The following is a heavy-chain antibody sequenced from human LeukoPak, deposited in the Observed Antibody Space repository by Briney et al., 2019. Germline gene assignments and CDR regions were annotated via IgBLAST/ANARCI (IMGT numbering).Heavy chain of an antibody. CDR1: GGSISRSSYY. D-gene: IGHD3-10*01. Sequence: ASETLSLTCTVSGGSISRSSYYWGWIRQPPGKGLEWIGSIYYSGSTYYNPSLKSRVTISVDTSKNQFSLKLSSVTAADTAVYYCARQRGSDSVSYMDVWGKGTTVTASS. V-gene: IGHV4-39*01. CDR3: ARQRGSDSVSYMDV. J-gene: IGHJ6*03. CDR2: IYYSGST.